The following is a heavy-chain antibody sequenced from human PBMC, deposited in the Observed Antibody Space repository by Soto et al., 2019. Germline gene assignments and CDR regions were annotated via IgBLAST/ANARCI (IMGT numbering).Heavy chain of an antibody. CDR3: ARDESATDAFDI. CDR1: GGSISSGCYY. J-gene: IGHJ3*02. CDR2: IYYSGTT. V-gene: IGHV4-31*03. Sequence: QVQLQESGPGLVKPSQTLSLTCTVSGGSISSGCYYWSWIRQNPGKGLEWIGYIYYSGTTNYNPSLKSRLTISVDASKNQFSLKLNSMTAADTAVYYCARDESATDAFDICGQGTMVTVSS. D-gene: IGHD5-12*01.